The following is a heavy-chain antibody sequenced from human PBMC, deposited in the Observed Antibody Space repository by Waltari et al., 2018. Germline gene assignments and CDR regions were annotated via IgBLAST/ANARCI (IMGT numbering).Heavy chain of an antibody. CDR3: ARGTGGFKNTMCGVVAYFDY. D-gene: IGHD3-3*01. CDR1: GYSISSGYY. J-gene: IGHJ4*02. Sequence: QVQLQESGPGLVKPSETLSLTCAVSGYSISSGYYWGWIRQPPGKGLEWIGYIYYSGSTNYNPSLKSRVTISVDTSKNQFSLKLSSVTAADTAVYYCARGTGGFKNTMCGVVAYFDYWGQGTLVTVSS. CDR2: IYYSGST. V-gene: IGHV4-61*01.